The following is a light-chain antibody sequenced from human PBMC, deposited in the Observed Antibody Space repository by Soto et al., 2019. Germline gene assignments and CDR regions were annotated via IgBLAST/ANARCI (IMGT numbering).Light chain of an antibody. CDR2: KAS. CDR3: QEYNSH. V-gene: IGKV1-5*03. J-gene: IGKJ4*01. CDR1: QIIDNW. Sequence: DTQMTQSPPALSASVGDRVTITCRASQIIDNWLAWYQQKAGKAPKLLIYKASNLQSGVPSRFSGSGYGTEFTLTISNLQPEDSATYYCQEYNSHFGGGTKVEIK.